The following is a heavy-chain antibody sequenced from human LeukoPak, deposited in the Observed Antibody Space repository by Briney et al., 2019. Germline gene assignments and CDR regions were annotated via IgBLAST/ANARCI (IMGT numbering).Heavy chain of an antibody. D-gene: IGHD1-7*01. CDR3: ARSGITGTSMGY. CDR1: GGSISSYY. CDR2: IYYSGST. J-gene: IGHJ4*02. Sequence: SETLSLTCTVSGGSISSYYWSWIRQPPGKGLEWIGYIYYSGSTNYNPSLKSRVTISVDTSKNQFSLKLSSVTAADTAVYYCARSGITGTSMGYWGQGTLVTVS. V-gene: IGHV4-59*01.